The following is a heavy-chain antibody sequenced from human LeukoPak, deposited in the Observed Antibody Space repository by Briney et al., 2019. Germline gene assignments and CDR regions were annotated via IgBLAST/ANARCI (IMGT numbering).Heavy chain of an antibody. Sequence: ASVTVSCKASGYTFTKSDINWVPEATGQGLDCMGWMNPNSGNTGYAQKFQGRVTVTRNTSISTAYMELSSLKSEDMAVYYSARGTMYRGVTTGVGYRQGDDRGQGILVSVSS. V-gene: IGHV1-8*01. CDR1: GYTFTKSD. J-gene: IGHJ4*02. CDR2: MNPNSGNT. CDR3: ARGTMYRGVTTGVGYRQGDD. D-gene: IGHD3-10*01.